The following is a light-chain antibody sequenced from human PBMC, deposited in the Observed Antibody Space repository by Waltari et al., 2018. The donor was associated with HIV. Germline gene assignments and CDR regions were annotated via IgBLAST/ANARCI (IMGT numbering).Light chain of an antibody. CDR2: DND. Sequence: QSVLTQPPSVSAAPGQKVTISCSGSSSNMRHKFVSWYQQFPGAAPKLLIYDNDQRPSGIPARLSGSKSGTSATLCITGLQTGDERDYYCATWDTSVTAIIFGGGTRVTVL. V-gene: IGLV1-51*01. CDR3: ATWDTSVTAII. CDR1: SSNMRHKF. J-gene: IGLJ2*01.